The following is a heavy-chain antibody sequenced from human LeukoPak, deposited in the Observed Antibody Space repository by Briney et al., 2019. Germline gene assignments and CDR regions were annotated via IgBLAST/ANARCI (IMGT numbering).Heavy chain of an antibody. CDR1: GYTFTSYG. CDR3: ARVHSYCSSTSCLEY. Sequence: ASVKVSCKASGYTFTSYGISWVRQAPGQGLERMGWISAYNGNTNYAQKLQGRVTMTTDTSTSTAYMELRSLRSDDTAVYYCARVHSYCSSTSCLEYWGQGTLVTVSS. D-gene: IGHD2-2*01. J-gene: IGHJ4*02. CDR2: ISAYNGNT. V-gene: IGHV1-18*01.